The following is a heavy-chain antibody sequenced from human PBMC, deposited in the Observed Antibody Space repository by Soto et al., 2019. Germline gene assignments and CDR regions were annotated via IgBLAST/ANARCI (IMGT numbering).Heavy chain of an antibody. V-gene: IGHV2-5*02. CDR3: AVLIEFSSSSYFDY. CDR2: IYWDDDK. D-gene: IGHD6-6*01. CDR1: GFSLSTSGVG. J-gene: IGHJ4*02. Sequence: SGPTLVNPTQTLTPTCTFSGFSLSTSGVGVGWIRQPPGKALEWLALIYWDDDKRYSPSLKSRLTITKDTSKNQVVLTMTNMDPVDTGTYYCAVLIEFSSSSYFDYWGQGALVTVSS.